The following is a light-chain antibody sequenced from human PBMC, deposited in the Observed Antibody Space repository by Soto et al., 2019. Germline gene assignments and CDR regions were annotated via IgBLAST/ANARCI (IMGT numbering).Light chain of an antibody. CDR3: PRYTSAPWT. V-gene: IGKV1-27*01. CDR2: AAS. CDR1: QGINNY. J-gene: IGKJ1*01. Sequence: DIQMTQSPSSLSASVGDRVTITCRASQGINNYLAWYQQKPGKVPKLLIYAASTLQSGVPSRFIGSGAGTDFTLTISSLQPEDGATYYCPRYTSAPWTFGQGTKVEIK.